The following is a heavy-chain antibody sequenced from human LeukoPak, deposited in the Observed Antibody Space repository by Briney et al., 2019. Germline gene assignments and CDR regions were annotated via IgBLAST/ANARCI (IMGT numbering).Heavy chain of an antibody. J-gene: IGHJ4*02. Sequence: ASVKVSCKASGGTFSSYAISWVRQAPGQGLEWMARIIPILGIANYAQKFQGRVTITADKSTSTAYMELSSLRSEDTAVYYCARDFPGELFVDYWGQGTLVTISS. CDR3: ARDFPGELFVDY. CDR2: IIPILGIA. CDR1: GGTFSSYA. D-gene: IGHD2-21*01. V-gene: IGHV1-69*04.